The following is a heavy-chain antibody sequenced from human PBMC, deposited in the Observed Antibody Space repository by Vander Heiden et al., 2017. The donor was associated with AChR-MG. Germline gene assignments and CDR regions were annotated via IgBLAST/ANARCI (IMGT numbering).Heavy chain of an antibody. Sequence: QVQLVQSGAEVKKPGSSVKVSCKASGGTFSSYAISWVRQAPGQGLEWMGGIIPIFGTANYAQKFQGRVTITADESTSTAYMELSSLRSEDTAVYYCARRANWNYESRHYYYGMDVWGQGTTVTVSS. J-gene: IGHJ6*02. V-gene: IGHV1-69*01. CDR1: GGTFSSYA. CDR3: ARRANWNYESRHYYYGMDV. D-gene: IGHD1-7*01. CDR2: IIPIFGTA.